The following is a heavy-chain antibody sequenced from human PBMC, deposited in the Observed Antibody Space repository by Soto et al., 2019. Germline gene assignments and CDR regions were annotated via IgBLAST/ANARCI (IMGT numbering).Heavy chain of an antibody. CDR2: INHSGST. Sequence: SETLSLTCAVYGGSFSGYYWSWIRQPPGKGLEWIGEINHSGSTNYNPSLKSRVTISVDTSKNQFSLKLSSVTAADTAVYYCARDSQDIVVVPARADYYYGMDVWGQGTTVTVSS. CDR1: GGSFSGYY. V-gene: IGHV4-34*01. D-gene: IGHD2-2*01. J-gene: IGHJ6*02. CDR3: ARDSQDIVVVPARADYYYGMDV.